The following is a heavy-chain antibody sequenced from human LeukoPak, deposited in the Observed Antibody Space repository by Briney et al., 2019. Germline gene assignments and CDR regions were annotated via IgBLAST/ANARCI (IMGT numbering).Heavy chain of an antibody. D-gene: IGHD1-26*01. J-gene: IGHJ4*02. CDR3: ARYKRLDYSGSYFDY. Sequence: GGSLRLSCAASGFTFSDYYMSWIRQAPGKGLEWVSYISSSGSTIYYADSVKGRFTISRDNAKSSLYLQMNSLRAEDTAVYYCARYKRLDYSGSYFDYWGQGTLVTVSS. V-gene: IGHV3-11*01. CDR1: GFTFSDYY. CDR2: ISSSGSTI.